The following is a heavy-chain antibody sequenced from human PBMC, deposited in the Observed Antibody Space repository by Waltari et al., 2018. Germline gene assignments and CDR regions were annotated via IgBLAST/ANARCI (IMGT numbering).Heavy chain of an antibody. CDR2: IYHAGDT. CDR3: SRQVLGYCTSAACRRLES. CDR1: GYSINSGYY. D-gene: IGHD2-2*03. V-gene: IGHV4-38-2*01. J-gene: IGHJ4*02. Sequence: QVQLQESGPGLVKPSETLSLTCDVSGYSINSGYYWGWICQSPGKGLEWIATIYHAGDTFYNPSLKSRVTISMDTSKNQFSLKLNSVTAADTAVYFCSRQVLGYCTSAACRRLESWGQGTLVTVSS.